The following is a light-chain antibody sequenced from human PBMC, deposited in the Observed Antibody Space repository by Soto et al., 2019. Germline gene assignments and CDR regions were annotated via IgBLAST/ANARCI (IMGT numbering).Light chain of an antibody. Sequence: EIVLTQSPATLSLSPGERATLSCRASQSVSSYLAWYQQKPGQAPRLLTYDASNRATGIPARFSGSGSGTEFTLTISSLEPEDFAVYYCQQRNSWPPTFTFGQGTRLEIK. CDR3: QQRNSWPPTFT. J-gene: IGKJ5*01. CDR1: QSVSSY. V-gene: IGKV3-11*01. CDR2: DAS.